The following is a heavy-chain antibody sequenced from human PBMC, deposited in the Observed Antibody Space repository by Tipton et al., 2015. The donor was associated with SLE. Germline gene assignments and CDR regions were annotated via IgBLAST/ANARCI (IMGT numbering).Heavy chain of an antibody. CDR2: TNPNTGGS. CDR3: AREGRRAGDYHFDF. J-gene: IGHJ4*02. V-gene: IGHV1-2*02. CDR1: GYIFTDYY. D-gene: IGHD7-27*01. Sequence: QLVQSGGELKRPGASVRVSCKASGYIFTDYYMHWVRQAPGQGLEWMGWTNPNTGGSIYAQKFQGRVTMTRDTSINTAYMEMRGLRSDDTALYYCAREGRRAGDYHFDFWGQGTLVTVPS.